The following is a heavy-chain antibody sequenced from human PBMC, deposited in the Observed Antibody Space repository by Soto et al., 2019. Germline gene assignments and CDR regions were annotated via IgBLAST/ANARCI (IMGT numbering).Heavy chain of an antibody. CDR3: ARQYYDYIWGSYRYISGYYYYYMDV. D-gene: IGHD3-16*02. J-gene: IGHJ6*03. V-gene: IGHV3-30*03. CDR1: GFTFSSYG. CDR2: ISYDGSNK. Sequence: GGSLRLSCAASGFTFSSYGMHWVRQAPGKGLEWVAVISYDGSNKYYADSVKGRFTISRDNSKNTLYLQMNSLRAEDTAVYYCARQYYDYIWGSYRYISGYYYYYMDVWGKGTTVTVSS.